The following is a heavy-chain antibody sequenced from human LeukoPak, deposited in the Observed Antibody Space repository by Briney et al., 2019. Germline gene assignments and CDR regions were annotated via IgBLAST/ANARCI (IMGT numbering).Heavy chain of an antibody. CDR1: GGTFSGYY. CDR2: INPGGST. CDR3: AREDCSGGACTNLDY. V-gene: IGHV4-34*01. D-gene: IGHD2-15*01. Sequence: SETLSLTCAVYGGTFSGYYWSWIRQPPGKGLEWIGEINPGGSTNYNPSLESRLTISVDPSKNQFSLKLTSVTAADTAIYYCAREDCSGGACTNLDYWGQGTLVTVSS. J-gene: IGHJ4*02.